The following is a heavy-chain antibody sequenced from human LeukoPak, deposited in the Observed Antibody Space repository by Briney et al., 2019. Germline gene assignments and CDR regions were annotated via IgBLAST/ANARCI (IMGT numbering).Heavy chain of an antibody. V-gene: IGHV1-46*01. CDR1: GYTFTGCY. Sequence: ASVKVSCKASGYTFTGCYMHWVRQAPGQGLEWMGIINPSGGSTSYAQKFQGRVTMTRDMSTSTVYMELSSLRSEDTAVYYCARVSHTATIDYWGQGTLVTVSS. CDR2: INPSGGST. J-gene: IGHJ4*02. D-gene: IGHD5-18*01. CDR3: ARVSHTATIDY.